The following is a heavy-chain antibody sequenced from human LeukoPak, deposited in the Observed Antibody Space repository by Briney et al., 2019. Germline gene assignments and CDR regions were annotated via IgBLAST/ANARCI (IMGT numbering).Heavy chain of an antibody. CDR2: IYYSGCT. D-gene: IGHD4-11*01. V-gene: IGHV4-39*01. J-gene: IGHJ4*02. Sequence: GSLRLSCAASGFTFSSYAMSWVRQAPGKGLEWIGSIYYSGCTYYNPSLKSRVTISVDTSKNQFSLKLSSVTAADTAVYYCARPRYSNQPLFDYWGQGTLVTVSS. CDR1: GFTFSSYA. CDR3: ARPRYSNQPLFDY.